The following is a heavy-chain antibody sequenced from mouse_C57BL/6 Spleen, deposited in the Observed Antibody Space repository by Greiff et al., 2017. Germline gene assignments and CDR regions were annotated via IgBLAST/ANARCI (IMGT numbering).Heavy chain of an antibody. CDR3: ARQYYGSSYWFAY. Sequence: DVMLVESGGGLVKPGGSLKLSCAASGFTFSDYGMHWVRQAPEKGLEWVAYISSGSSTIYSADTVKGRFTISRDNAKNTLFLQMTSLRSEDTAMYYCARQYYGSSYWFAYWGQGTLVTVSA. CDR2: ISSGSSTI. J-gene: IGHJ3*01. CDR1: GFTFSDYG. V-gene: IGHV5-17*01. D-gene: IGHD1-1*01.